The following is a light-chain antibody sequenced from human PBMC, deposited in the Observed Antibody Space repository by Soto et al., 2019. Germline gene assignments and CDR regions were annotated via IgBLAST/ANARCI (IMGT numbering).Light chain of an antibody. V-gene: IGKV3-20*01. CDR3: QLYGSSPIT. CDR2: GAS. J-gene: IGKJ5*01. Sequence: EIEMTQSPATLSLAPGERVTLSCRASESVSTNLAWYQQKAGQAPRLLIYGASTRATGIPARFSGSGSGTDFTLTISRLEPEDFAVYYCQLYGSSPITFGQGTRLEI. CDR1: ESVSTN.